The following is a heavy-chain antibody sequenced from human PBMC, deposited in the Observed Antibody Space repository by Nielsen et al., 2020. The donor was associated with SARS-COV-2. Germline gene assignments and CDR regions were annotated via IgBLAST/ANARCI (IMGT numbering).Heavy chain of an antibody. V-gene: IGHV2-70*01. J-gene: IGHJ6*02. CDR3: ARILAGYAGATAYYYYGMDV. D-gene: IGHD1-26*01. CDR2: IDWDDDK. CDR1: GFSLSTSGMC. Sequence: SGPTLVKPTQTLTLTCTFSGFSLSTSGMCVSWIRQPPGKALEWLALIDWDDDKYYSTSLKTRLTISKDTSKNQVVLTMTNMDPVDTATYYCARILAGYAGATAYYYYGMDVWGQGTTVTVSS.